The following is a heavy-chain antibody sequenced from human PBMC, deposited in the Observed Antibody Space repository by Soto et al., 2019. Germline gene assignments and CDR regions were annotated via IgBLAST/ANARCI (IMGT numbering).Heavy chain of an antibody. CDR2: ISYDGSNK. CDR1: GFTFSSYG. CDR3: AKEPHLSIAVAGTYYYYGMDV. Sequence: VGSLRLSCAASGFTFSSYGMHWVRQAPGKGLEWVAVISYDGSNKYYADSVKGRFTISRDNSKNTLYLQMNSLRAEDTAVYYCAKEPHLSIAVAGTYYYYGMDVWGQGTTVTV. J-gene: IGHJ6*02. V-gene: IGHV3-30*18. D-gene: IGHD6-19*01.